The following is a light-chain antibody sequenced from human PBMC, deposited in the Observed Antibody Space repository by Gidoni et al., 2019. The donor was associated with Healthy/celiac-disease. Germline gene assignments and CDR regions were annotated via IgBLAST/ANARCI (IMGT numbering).Light chain of an antibody. CDR2: DAS. CDR1: QSVSSY. V-gene: IGKV3-11*01. J-gene: IGKJ3*01. CDR3: QQRSNWPPFT. Sequence: EIVLTQSPATLSLYPGERATLSCRASQSVSSYLAWYQQKPGQAPRLLIYDASNRATGIPAKFSGSGAGTDFTLTIRSLEPEDFAVYYCQQRSNWPPFTFGPGTKVDIK.